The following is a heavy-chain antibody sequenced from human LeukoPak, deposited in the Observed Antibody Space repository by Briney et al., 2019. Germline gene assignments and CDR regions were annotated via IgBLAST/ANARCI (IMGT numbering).Heavy chain of an antibody. CDR3: ARDLTGDSSHDY. CDR1: GFTFSNYD. D-gene: IGHD3-22*01. V-gene: IGHV3-48*03. Sequence: GGSLRLPCAASGFTFSNYDMNWVRQAPGKGLEWVSYISSDASAIYYADSVKGRFTISRDNAKNSLYLQMNSLRAEDTAVYYCARDLTGDSSHDYWGQGTLVTVSS. CDR2: ISSDASAI. J-gene: IGHJ4*02.